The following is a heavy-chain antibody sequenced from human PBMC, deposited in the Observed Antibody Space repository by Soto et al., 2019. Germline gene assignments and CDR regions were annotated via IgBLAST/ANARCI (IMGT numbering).Heavy chain of an antibody. CDR2: VYWDDDK. CDR1: GFSLSTSGVG. Sequence: QITLKESGPTLVKPTQTLTLTCTFSGFSLSTSGVGVVWLRQPPGKALEWLALVYWDDDKRYSPSLKSRRTITQDTSKNQVVLTMNNMDHVDTATYYCAHSSSRWPLGYWGQGARVTVSS. J-gene: IGHJ4*02. D-gene: IGHD4-17*01. V-gene: IGHV2-5*02. CDR3: AHSSSRWPLGY.